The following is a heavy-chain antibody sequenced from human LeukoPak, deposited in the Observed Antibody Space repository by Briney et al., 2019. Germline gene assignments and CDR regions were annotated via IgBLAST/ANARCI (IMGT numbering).Heavy chain of an antibody. Sequence: GGSLRLSCAASGFTFDDYAMHWVRQAPGRGLEWVSGISWNSGSIGYADSVKGRFTISRDNAENSLYLQMNSLRAEDTALYYCAKDRTAVITYYFDYWGQGTLVTVSS. CDR1: GFTFDDYA. CDR2: ISWNSGSI. J-gene: IGHJ4*02. CDR3: AKDRTAVITYYFDY. D-gene: IGHD3-22*01. V-gene: IGHV3-9*01.